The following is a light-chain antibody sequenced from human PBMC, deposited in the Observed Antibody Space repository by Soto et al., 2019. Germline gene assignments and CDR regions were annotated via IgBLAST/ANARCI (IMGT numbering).Light chain of an antibody. V-gene: IGLV2-14*01. CDR2: EVS. Sequence: QSALTQPASVSGSPGQSITISCTGTSSDVGGYNYVSWYQQHPGKAPKLMIYEVSNRPSGVSNRFSGSKTGNTASLTISGLQAEDEADYYCSSYKSRSTLGVFGGGTKVTVL. CDR1: SSDVGGYNY. CDR3: SSYKSRSTLGV. J-gene: IGLJ2*01.